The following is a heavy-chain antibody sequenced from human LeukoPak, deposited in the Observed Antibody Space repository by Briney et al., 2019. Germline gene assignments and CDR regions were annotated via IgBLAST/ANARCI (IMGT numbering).Heavy chain of an antibody. CDR3: ARDGGLDY. J-gene: IGHJ4*02. V-gene: IGHV1-2*02. CDR2: IIPDSGVT. D-gene: IGHD3-16*01. CDR1: GYTFTSYG. Sequence: ASVKVSCKASGYTFTSYGISWVRDAPGQGLEWMGWIIPDSGVTNSAQKFQGRVTITRDTSISTAYRELSRLRSDDTAVYYCARDGGLDYWGQGTLVTVSS.